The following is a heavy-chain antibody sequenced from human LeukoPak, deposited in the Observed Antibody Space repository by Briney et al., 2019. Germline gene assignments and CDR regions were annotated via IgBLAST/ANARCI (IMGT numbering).Heavy chain of an antibody. D-gene: IGHD6-13*01. CDR1: GGSISSHY. Sequence: SETLSLTCTVSGGSISSHYWSWIRQPPGKGLEWIGYIYYSGSTNYNPSLKSRVTISVDTSKNQLSLKLSSVTAADTAVYYCVRGYSSSWYSFDPWGQGTLVTVSS. CDR2: IYYSGST. J-gene: IGHJ5*02. CDR3: VRGYSSSWYSFDP. V-gene: IGHV4-59*11.